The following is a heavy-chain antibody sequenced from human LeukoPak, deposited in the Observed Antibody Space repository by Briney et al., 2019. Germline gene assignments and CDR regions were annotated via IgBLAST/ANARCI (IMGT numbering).Heavy chain of an antibody. D-gene: IGHD3-22*01. CDR2: IWSDGNNK. J-gene: IGHJ4*02. CDR3: ARDGLTDSSGYTVIDN. V-gene: IGHV3-33*07. Sequence: PGGSLRLSCAASGFSFSSYAIYWVRQAPGKGLGWVAVIWSDGNNKYYSDSVKGRFTISRDNYNNTLYLEMNSLRAEDTAVYYCARDGLTDSSGYTVIDNWGQGTLVTVSS. CDR1: GFSFSSYA.